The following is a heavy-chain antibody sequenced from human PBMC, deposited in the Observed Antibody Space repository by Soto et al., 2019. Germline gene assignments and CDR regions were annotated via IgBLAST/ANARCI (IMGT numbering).Heavy chain of an antibody. D-gene: IGHD5-12*01. J-gene: IGHJ4*02. V-gene: IGHV3-48*01. CDR3: ARDSGDVDIVATIMNY. CDR1: GFTFSSYS. Sequence: GGSLRLSCAASGFTFSSYSMNWVRQAPGKGLEWVSYISSSSSTIYYADSVKGRFTISRDNAKNSLYLQMNSLRAEDTAVYYCARDSGDVDIVATIMNYWGQGTLVTVSS. CDR2: ISSSSSTI.